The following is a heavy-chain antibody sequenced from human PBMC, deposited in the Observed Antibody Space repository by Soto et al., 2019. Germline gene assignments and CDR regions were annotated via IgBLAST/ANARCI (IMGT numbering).Heavy chain of an antibody. D-gene: IGHD4-17*01. Sequence: GGSLRLSCAASGFTFSSYAMSWVRQAPGKGLEWVSAISGSGGSTYYADSVKGRFTISRDNSKNTLYLQMNSLRAEDTAVYYCAKDLSMTTVTTGDYWGQGTLVTVSS. V-gene: IGHV3-23*01. CDR3: AKDLSMTTVTTGDY. CDR2: ISGSGGST. J-gene: IGHJ4*02. CDR1: GFTFSSYA.